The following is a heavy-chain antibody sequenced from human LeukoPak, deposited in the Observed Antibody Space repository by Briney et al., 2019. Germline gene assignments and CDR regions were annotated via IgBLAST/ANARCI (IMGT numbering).Heavy chain of an antibody. Sequence: AASVKVSCKASGGTFSSYAISWVRQAPGQGLEWMGGIILIFGTANYAQRFQGRVTITADKSTSTAYMELSSLRSEDTAVYYCARDSGYSGYDNWFDPWGQGTLVTVSS. V-gene: IGHV1-69*06. CDR2: IILIFGTA. D-gene: IGHD5-12*01. CDR3: ARDSGYSGYDNWFDP. J-gene: IGHJ5*02. CDR1: GGTFSSYA.